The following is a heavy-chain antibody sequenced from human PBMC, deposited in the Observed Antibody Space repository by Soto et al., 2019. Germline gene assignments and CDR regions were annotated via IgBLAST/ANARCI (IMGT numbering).Heavy chain of an antibody. D-gene: IGHD6-6*01. Sequence: SVNVSCTASGYTFTGYGSIWVRQGPGQGLEWMGWISAYNGNTNYAQKLQGRVTMTTDTSTSTAYMELRSLRSDDTAVYYCASGIAARPIGFDYWGQGTLVTVSS. J-gene: IGHJ4*02. CDR2: ISAYNGNT. CDR1: GYTFTGYG. V-gene: IGHV1-18*01. CDR3: ASGIAARPIGFDY.